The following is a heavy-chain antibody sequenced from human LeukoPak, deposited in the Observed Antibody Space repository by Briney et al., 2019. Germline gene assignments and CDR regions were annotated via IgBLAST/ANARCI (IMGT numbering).Heavy chain of an antibody. V-gene: IGHV3-48*01. J-gene: IGHJ4*02. CDR2: ISSSSSTI. CDR3: ARDFAFGYSSSLGY. Sequence: GGSLRLSCAASGFTFSSYWMSWVRQAPGKGLEWVSYISSSSSTIYYADSVKGRFTISRDNAKNSLYLQMNSLRAEDTAVYYCARDFAFGYSSSLGYWGQGTLVTVSS. D-gene: IGHD6-6*01. CDR1: GFTFSSYW.